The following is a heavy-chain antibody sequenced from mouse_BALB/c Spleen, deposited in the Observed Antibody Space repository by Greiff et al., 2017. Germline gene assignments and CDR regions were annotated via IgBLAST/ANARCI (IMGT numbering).Heavy chain of an antibody. CDR1: GFNIKDTY. CDR2: IDPANGNT. V-gene: IGHV14-3*02. J-gene: IGHJ3*01. CDR3: ARSDYYGYGGFAY. Sequence: EVQLQQSGAELVKPGASVKLSCTASGFNIKDTYMHWVKQRPEQGLEWIGRIDPANGNTKYDPKFQGKATITADTSSNTAYLQLSSLTSEDTAVYYCARSDYYGYGGFAYWGQGTLVTVSA. D-gene: IGHD1-2*01.